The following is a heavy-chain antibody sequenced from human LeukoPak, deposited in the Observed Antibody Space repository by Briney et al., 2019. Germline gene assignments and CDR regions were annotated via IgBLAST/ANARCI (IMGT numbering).Heavy chain of an antibody. Sequence: SETLSLTCTVSGGSISSGGYYWSWIRQHPGKGLEWIGYIYYSGSTYYNPSLRSRVTISVDTSKNQFSLKLSSVTAADTAVYYCARGGDGYNSDDAFDIWGQGTMVTVSS. CDR1: GGSISSGGYY. V-gene: IGHV4-31*03. CDR3: ARGGDGYNSDDAFDI. CDR2: IYYSGST. J-gene: IGHJ3*02. D-gene: IGHD5-24*01.